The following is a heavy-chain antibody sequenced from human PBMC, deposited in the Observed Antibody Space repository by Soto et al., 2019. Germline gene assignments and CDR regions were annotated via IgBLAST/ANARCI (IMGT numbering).Heavy chain of an antibody. J-gene: IGHJ4*02. Sequence: GGVLRLSCAASGFTSSDHYMGWVRPAPGKGLEWVGRLKNKADGYTAECAASVKGRFTVSGDASMNFLFLQMNNLKTEDTAVYYCARRSKSRREFDYWGRETLVTVSS. CDR3: ARRSKSRREFDY. CDR2: LKNKADGYTA. CDR1: GFTSSDHY. V-gene: IGHV3-72*01.